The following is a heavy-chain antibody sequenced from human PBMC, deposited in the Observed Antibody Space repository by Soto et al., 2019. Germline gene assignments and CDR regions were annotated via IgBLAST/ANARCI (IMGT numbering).Heavy chain of an antibody. J-gene: IGHJ4*02. D-gene: IGHD1-1*01. CDR3: ARWNGLGDS. CDR2: FSGGSGAI. CDR1: GFSLGPYV. Sequence: GGSRRLSCAVSGFSLGPYVVTWVRQTPEKGLEWVTGFSGGSGAIFYADSVRGRFTISRDSSTAYLQMNNLRPEDTAVYFCARWNGLGDSWGQGSLVTFSS. V-gene: IGHV3-23*01.